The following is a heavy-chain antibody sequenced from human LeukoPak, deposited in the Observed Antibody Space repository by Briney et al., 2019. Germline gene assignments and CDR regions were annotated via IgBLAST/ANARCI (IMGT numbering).Heavy chain of an antibody. CDR2: FDPEDGET. Sequence: ASVKVSCKASGYSFTGNYMHWVRQAPGQGFEWMGGFDPEDGETIYAQKFQGRVTMTEDTSTDTAYMELSSLRSEDTAVYYCARASGYSYGYNAFDIWGQGTMVTVSS. CDR1: GYSFTGNY. V-gene: IGHV1-24*01. D-gene: IGHD5-18*01. J-gene: IGHJ3*02. CDR3: ARASGYSYGYNAFDI.